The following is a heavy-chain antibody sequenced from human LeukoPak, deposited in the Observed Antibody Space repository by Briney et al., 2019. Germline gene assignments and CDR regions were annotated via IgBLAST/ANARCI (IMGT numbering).Heavy chain of an antibody. V-gene: IGHV3-9*01. Sequence: GGSLRLSRAASGFTFSSYSMNWVRQAPGKGLEWVSGISWNSKNIGYAASVKGRFTISRDNAKNSLYLQMNSLRAEDTAFYYCAKGNRDSSGFYYYYGMDVWGQGTTVTVSS. D-gene: IGHD3-22*01. J-gene: IGHJ6*02. CDR2: ISWNSKNI. CDR1: GFTFSSYS. CDR3: AKGNRDSSGFYYYYGMDV.